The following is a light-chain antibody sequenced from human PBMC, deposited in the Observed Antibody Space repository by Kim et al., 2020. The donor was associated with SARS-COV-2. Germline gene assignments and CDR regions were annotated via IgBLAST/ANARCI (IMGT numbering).Light chain of an antibody. CDR1: QRLLYTPNNTNQ. Sequence: RATLNYQDSQRLLYTPNNTNQLAWYQQKPGQPPRMLIYWASTRKPGVPDRFSGSGSGTDFTLTISSLQAEDVAVYYCHQHYTSPFTFGQGTKLEI. CDR3: HQHYTSPFT. CDR2: WAS. J-gene: IGKJ2*01. V-gene: IGKV4-1*01.